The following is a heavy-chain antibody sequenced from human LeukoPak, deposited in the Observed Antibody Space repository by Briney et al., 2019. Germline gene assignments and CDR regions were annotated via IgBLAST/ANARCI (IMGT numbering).Heavy chain of an antibody. V-gene: IGHV4-59*06. Sequence: SETLSLTCTVSGGSISSYYWSWIRQPPGKGLEWIGYIYYSGSTYYNPSLKSRVTISVDTSKSQFSLKLSSVTAADTAVYYCAGTGYSSGWRDYWGQGTLVTVSS. J-gene: IGHJ4*02. CDR1: GGSISSYY. CDR2: IYYSGST. CDR3: AGTGYSSGWRDY. D-gene: IGHD6-19*01.